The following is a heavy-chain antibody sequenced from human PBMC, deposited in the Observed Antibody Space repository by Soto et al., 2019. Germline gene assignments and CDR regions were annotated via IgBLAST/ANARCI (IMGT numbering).Heavy chain of an antibody. CDR1: GYSFTSYW. J-gene: IGHJ6*02. CDR2: IDPSDSYT. Sequence: GECLKISCKGSGYSFTSYWISWVRQMPGKGLEWMGRIDPSDSYTNYSPSFQGHVTISADKSISTAYLQWSSLKASDTAMYYCARHFNKISGVGCDHYGLDVRGEGTTVTVSS. V-gene: IGHV5-10-1*01. D-gene: IGHD3-3*02. CDR3: ARHFNKISGVGCDHYGLDV.